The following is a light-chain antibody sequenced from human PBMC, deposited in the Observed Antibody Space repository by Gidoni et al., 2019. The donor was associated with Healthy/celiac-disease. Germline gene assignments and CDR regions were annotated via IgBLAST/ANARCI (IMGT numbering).Light chain of an antibody. CDR3: MQAIQTPLT. CDR1: QSLLHSNGYNY. J-gene: IGKJ4*01. V-gene: IGKV2-28*01. Sequence: DIVMTHSPLSLPVTPGEPASISCRPSQSLLHSNGYNYLDWYLQKPGQSPQLLIYLGSNRASGVPDRFSGSGSGKDFTLKISRVEAEDVGVYYCMQAIQTPLTFGGGTKVEIK. CDR2: LGS.